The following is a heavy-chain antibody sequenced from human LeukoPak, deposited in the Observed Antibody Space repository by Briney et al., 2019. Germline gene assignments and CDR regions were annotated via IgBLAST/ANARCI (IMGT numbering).Heavy chain of an antibody. CDR3: ARGGKATVVTM. J-gene: IGHJ4*02. Sequence: PSETLSLTCTVSGGSINSYYWSWIRQSAGKGLAWIGRIYSSGSTNYNPSLKSRVSMSVDTSKNQFSLKLTSVTAADTAVYYCARGGKATVVTMWGQGILVTVSS. CDR1: GGSINSYY. V-gene: IGHV4-4*07. D-gene: IGHD4-23*01. CDR2: IYSSGST.